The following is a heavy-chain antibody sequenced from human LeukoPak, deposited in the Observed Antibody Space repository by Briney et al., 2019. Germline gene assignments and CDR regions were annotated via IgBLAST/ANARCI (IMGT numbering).Heavy chain of an antibody. V-gene: IGHV4-39*01. J-gene: IGHJ4*02. CDR3: ARQLGYCSSTSCYADKVDY. D-gene: IGHD2-2*01. CDR2: IYYSGST. Sequence: PSETLALTCTVSGGSISSSSYYWGWIRQPPGKGLEWIGSIYYSGSTYYNPSLKSRVTISVDTSKNQFSLKLSSVTAADTAVYYCARQLGYCSSTSCYADKVDYWGQGTLVTVSS. CDR1: GGSISSSSYY.